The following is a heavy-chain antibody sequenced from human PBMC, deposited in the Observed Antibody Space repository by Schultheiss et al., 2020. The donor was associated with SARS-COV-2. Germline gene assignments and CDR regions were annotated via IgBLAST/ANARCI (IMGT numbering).Heavy chain of an antibody. D-gene: IGHD2-15*01. CDR3: ARDNSVVWLDP. Sequence: SETLSLTCAVYGGSFSDYYWSWIRQPPGKGLEWIGEINHSRSTNYNPSLKSRVTISVDTSKNQFSLKLSSVTAADTAVYYCARDNSVVWLDPWGQGTLVTVSS. CDR2: INHSRST. CDR1: GGSFSDYY. V-gene: IGHV4-34*01. J-gene: IGHJ5*02.